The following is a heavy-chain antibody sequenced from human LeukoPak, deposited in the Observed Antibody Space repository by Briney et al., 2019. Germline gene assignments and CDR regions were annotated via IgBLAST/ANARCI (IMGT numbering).Heavy chain of an antibody. Sequence: GGSLRLSCVASGFPVRTHFMVWVRQTPLRGLEWVSTLYNSATKYADSVKGRFTISRDDSDNTLFLQMNSLTTDDSALYYCARMTTGNWFDPWSQGTLVTVSS. CDR3: ARMTTGNWFDP. CDR2: LYNSAT. V-gene: IGHV3-53*01. CDR1: GFPVRTHF. D-gene: IGHD1-1*01. J-gene: IGHJ5*02.